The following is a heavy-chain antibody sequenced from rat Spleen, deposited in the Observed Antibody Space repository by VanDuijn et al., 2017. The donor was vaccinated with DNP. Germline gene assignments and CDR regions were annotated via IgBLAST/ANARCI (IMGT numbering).Heavy chain of an antibody. CDR2: ISYDGGST. CDR3: TKAGGYSPWYFDY. J-gene: IGHJ2*01. V-gene: IGHV5-7*01. D-gene: IGHD1-11*01. CDR1: GFTFSDYN. Sequence: EVQLVESGGGLVQPGRSLKLSCAALGFTFSDYNMAWVRQAPKKGLEWVATISYDGGSTYYPDSVKGRFTISRDNAKSTLYLQMDSLRSEDTATYYCTKAGGYSPWYFDYWGQGVMVTVSS.